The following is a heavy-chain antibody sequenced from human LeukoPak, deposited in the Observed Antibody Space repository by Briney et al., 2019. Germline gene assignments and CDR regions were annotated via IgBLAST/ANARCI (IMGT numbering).Heavy chain of an antibody. Sequence: SETLSLTCAVSGDSISSNNWWSWVRQPPGKGLEWIGEISHSGGTNYKSSLRRRVTISVDRSKNEFSLKLNSVTAADTAVYYCARATVTAEFHFDYWGRGTLVTVSS. CDR2: ISHSGGT. V-gene: IGHV4-4*02. CDR1: GDSISSNNW. D-gene: IGHD4-11*01. CDR3: ARATVTAEFHFDY. J-gene: IGHJ4*02.